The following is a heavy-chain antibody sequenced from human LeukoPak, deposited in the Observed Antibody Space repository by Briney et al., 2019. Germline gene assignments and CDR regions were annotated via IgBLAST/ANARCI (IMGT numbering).Heavy chain of an antibody. V-gene: IGHV3-30*18. J-gene: IGHJ4*02. D-gene: IGHD5-18*01. CDR2: ISYDGSNK. Sequence: GGSLRLSCAASGFTFSSYGMHWVRQAPGKGLEWVAVISYDGSNKYYADSVEGRFTISRDNSKNTLYLQMNSLRAEDTAVYYCAKSYTAMAPDFDYWGQGTLVTVSS. CDR1: GFTFSSYG. CDR3: AKSYTAMAPDFDY.